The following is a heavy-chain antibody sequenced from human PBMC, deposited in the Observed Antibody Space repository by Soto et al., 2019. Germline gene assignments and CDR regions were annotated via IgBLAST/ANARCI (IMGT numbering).Heavy chain of an antibody. Sequence: GGSLRLSCADSGFHFSSYLMSWVRPATGKGLEWVANIKQDGSDKYYVDSVKGRFTISRDNAKNSLYLQMNSLRAEDTAVYYCARDGWGSYYGSGSPFDYWGQGTLVTVSS. J-gene: IGHJ4*02. CDR3: ARDGWGSYYGSGSPFDY. V-gene: IGHV3-7*03. CDR1: GFHFSSYL. D-gene: IGHD3-10*01. CDR2: IKQDGSDK.